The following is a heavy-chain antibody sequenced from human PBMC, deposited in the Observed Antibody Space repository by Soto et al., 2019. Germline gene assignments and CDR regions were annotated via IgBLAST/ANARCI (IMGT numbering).Heavy chain of an antibody. CDR3: ATSGSGSYYKPPAY. CDR1: GFTFSSYS. J-gene: IGHJ4*02. Sequence: PGGSLRLSCAASGFTFSSYSMNWVRQAPGKGLEWVSSISSSSSYIYYADSVKGRFTISRDNAKNSLYLQMNSLRAEDTAVYYCATSGSGSYYKPPAYWGQGTLVTVSS. CDR2: ISSSSSYI. V-gene: IGHV3-21*01. D-gene: IGHD3-10*01.